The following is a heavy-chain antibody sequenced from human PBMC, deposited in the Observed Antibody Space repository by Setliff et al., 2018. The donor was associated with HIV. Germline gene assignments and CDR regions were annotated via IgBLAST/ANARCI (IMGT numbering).Heavy chain of an antibody. CDR2: ISPIFGTA. J-gene: IGHJ4*02. CDR1: GGTFSSHA. D-gene: IGHD2-21*02. CDR3: AAGYCGGDCYSRQSYFDY. Sequence: EASVKVSCKASGGTFSSHAISWVRQAPGQGLEWMGGISPIFGTANYAQKFQGRVTITADESTSTAYMDLSSLRSEDTAVYYCAAGYCGGDCYSRQSYFDYWGQGTLVTVSS. V-gene: IGHV1-69*13.